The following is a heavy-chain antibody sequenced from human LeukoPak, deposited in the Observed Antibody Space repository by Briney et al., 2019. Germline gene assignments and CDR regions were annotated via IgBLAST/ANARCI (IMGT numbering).Heavy chain of an antibody. CDR1: GGSISSGDYY. CDR3: ARRIVVVPAAILGLPMDV. J-gene: IGHJ6*03. V-gene: IGHV4-30-4*08. CDR2: IYSSGST. D-gene: IGHD2-2*02. Sequence: SETLSLTCTVSGGSISSGDYYWSWIRQPPGTGLEWIRYIYSSGSTYYNPSLKSRVTISVHTSKNQISLKLSSVTAADTAVYYFARRIVVVPAAILGLPMDVWGKGTTVTVSS.